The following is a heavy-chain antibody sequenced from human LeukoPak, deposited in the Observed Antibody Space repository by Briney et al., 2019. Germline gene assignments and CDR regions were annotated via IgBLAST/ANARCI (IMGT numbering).Heavy chain of an antibody. CDR2: IYTSGST. D-gene: IGHD3-3*01. CDR3: ARGNYDIWSGYSNDY. V-gene: IGHV4-61*02. J-gene: IGHJ4*02. CDR1: GGSISSGSYY. Sequence: SQTLSLTCTVSGGSISSGSYYWSWIRQPAGKGLEWMGRIYTSGSTNYNPSLKSRVTISVDTSKNQFSLKLSSVTAADTAVYYCARGNYDIWSGYSNDYWGQGTLVTVSS.